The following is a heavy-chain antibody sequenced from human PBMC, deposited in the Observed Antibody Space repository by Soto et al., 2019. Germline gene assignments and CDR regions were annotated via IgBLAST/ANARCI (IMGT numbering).Heavy chain of an antibody. J-gene: IGHJ4*02. V-gene: IGHV3-15*01. D-gene: IGHD6-19*01. CDR3: TTPADTHRSDY. CDR2: IKSKTDGGTT. CDR1: GFTFSNAW. Sequence: PGGSLRLSCAASGFTFSNAWMSWVRQAPGKGLEWVGRIKSKTDGGTTDYAAPVKGRFTMSRDVSKNTLYLQMNSLKTEDPAVYYCTTPADTHRSDYRGQGSLVTVSS.